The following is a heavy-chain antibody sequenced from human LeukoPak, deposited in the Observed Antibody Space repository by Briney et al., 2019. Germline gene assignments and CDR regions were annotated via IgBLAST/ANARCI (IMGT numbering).Heavy chain of an antibody. J-gene: IGHJ5*02. CDR2: INHGGST. CDR3: ARIRYTVTHP. Sequence: SETLSLTCAVYGGSFSGYYWSWIRQPPGKGLEWIGEINHGGSTNYNPSLKSRVTISVDTSKNHFSLKLRSVTAADTAVYYCARIRYTVTHPWGQGTLVTVSS. V-gene: IGHV4-34*01. CDR1: GGSFSGYY. D-gene: IGHD4-17*01.